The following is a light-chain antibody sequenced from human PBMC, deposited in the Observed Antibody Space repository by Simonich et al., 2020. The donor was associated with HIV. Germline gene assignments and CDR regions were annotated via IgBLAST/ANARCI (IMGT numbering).Light chain of an antibody. CDR3: QQYNNWPPVT. CDR1: QSVSSN. CDR2: GAS. V-gene: IGKV3-15*01. J-gene: IGKJ2*01. Sequence: EIVMTQSPATLSVSPGERATLSCRASQSVSSNFAWYQQNPGQAPRRLIYGASTRATGIPARFSGSGSGTEFTLPISSLQSEDFAVYYCQQYNNWPPVTFGQGTKLEIK.